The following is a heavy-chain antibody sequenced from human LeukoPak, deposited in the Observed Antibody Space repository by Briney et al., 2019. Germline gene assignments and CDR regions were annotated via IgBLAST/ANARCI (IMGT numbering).Heavy chain of an antibody. CDR1: GGSISSYY. V-gene: IGHV4-59*01. CDR2: IYYSGST. J-gene: IGHJ3*02. CDR3: ARVRPSSGRPDAFDI. Sequence: PSETLSLTCTVSGGSISSYYWSWIRQPPGKGLEWIGYIYYSGSTNYNPSLKSRVTISVDTSKNQFSLKLSSVTAADTAVYYCARVRPSSGRPDAFDIWGQGTMVTVSS. D-gene: IGHD6-19*01.